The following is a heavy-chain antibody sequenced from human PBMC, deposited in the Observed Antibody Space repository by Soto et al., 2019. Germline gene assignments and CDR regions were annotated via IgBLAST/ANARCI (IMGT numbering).Heavy chain of an antibody. V-gene: IGHV3-23*01. CDR1: GFAFSSYS. CDR2: IGGGGDT. J-gene: IGHJ5*02. D-gene: IGHD3-3*01. Sequence: DVQLLQSGGGLVQPGGSLRLSCAASGFAFSSYSMAWVRQTPEKGLQWVSAIGGGGDTHYAESVEARFTISRDISKNTLYLEMNSVRADNTAIYFSENETRLHDVWRGHDSWGQGTLVTVSS. CDR3: ENETRLHDVWRGHDS.